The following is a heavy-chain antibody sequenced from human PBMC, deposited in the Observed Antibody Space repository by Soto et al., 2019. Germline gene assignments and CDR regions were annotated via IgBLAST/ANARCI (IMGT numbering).Heavy chain of an antibody. V-gene: IGHV1-18*01. J-gene: IGHJ4*02. Sequence: QVQLVQSGAEVKKPGASVKVSCKASGYTFTKYGISWVRQAPGQGLEWMGWISTYNGYTNYAQKLQGRVTMTTDTSKSTAYMELRSLISDDTAMYYCASWDNSCWYCGQGTLVTVSS. D-gene: IGHD6-19*01. CDR3: ASWDNSCWY. CDR2: ISTYNGYT. CDR1: GYTFTKYG.